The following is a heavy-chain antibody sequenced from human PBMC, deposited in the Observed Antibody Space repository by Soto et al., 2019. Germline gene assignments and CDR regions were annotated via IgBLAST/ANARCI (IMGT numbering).Heavy chain of an antibody. CDR1: GFTFSNYA. D-gene: IGHD1-26*01. CDR3: AKQQMGVIRALDY. CDR2: IRETGNT. V-gene: IGHV3-23*01. Sequence: GGSLRLSCAASGFTFSNYAMSWIRQAPGKGLEWVSTIRETGNTYYADSVRGRFAASRDNSENTLYLQMSSLRAEDTAVYYCAKQQMGVIRALDYWGQGTLVTVSS. J-gene: IGHJ4*02.